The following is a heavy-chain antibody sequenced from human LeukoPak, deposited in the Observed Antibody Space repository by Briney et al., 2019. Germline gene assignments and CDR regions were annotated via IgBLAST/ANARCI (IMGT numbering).Heavy chain of an antibody. CDR2: ISGDGGAT. CDR1: GFTFDGYA. J-gene: IGHJ6*02. D-gene: IGHD3-10*01. V-gene: IGHV3-43*02. Sequence: RGSLRLSCAASGFTFDGYAMHWVRQAPGKGLEWVSLISGDGGATYYADSVKGRFTISRDNSENSLYLQMNSLRTEDTALYYCVKESYFGSGSPMDVWGQGTTVTVSS. CDR3: VKESYFGSGSPMDV.